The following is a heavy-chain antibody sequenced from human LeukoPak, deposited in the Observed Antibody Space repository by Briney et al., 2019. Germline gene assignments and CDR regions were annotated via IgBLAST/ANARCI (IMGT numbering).Heavy chain of an antibody. CDR1: GGSISSSSYY. D-gene: IGHD4-23*01. CDR3: ARELGGTVVRPLDY. J-gene: IGHJ4*02. CDR2: IYYSGST. V-gene: IGHV4-39*02. Sequence: SETLSLTCTVSGGSISSSSYYWGWIRQPPGKGLEWIGSIYYSGSTYYNPSLKSRVTISVDTSKNQFSLKLSSVTAADTAVHYCARELGGTVVRPLDYWGQGTLVTVSS.